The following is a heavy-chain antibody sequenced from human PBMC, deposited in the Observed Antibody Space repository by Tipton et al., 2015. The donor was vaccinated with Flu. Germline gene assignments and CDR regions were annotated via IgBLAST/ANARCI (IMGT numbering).Heavy chain of an antibody. D-gene: IGHD3-10*01. V-gene: IGHV3-64*02. CDR3: AREGPMVQGIITTTGFDS. CDR2: ISTNGGGT. Sequence: SLRLSCAASGFTFSSYDMHWVRQAPGKGLEYVSSISTNGGGTHYADSVKGRFIISRDNSKNTLYLQMGSLRAEDMAVYYCAREGPMVQGIITTTGFDSWGQGTLVTVSS. J-gene: IGHJ4*02. CDR1: GFTFSSYD.